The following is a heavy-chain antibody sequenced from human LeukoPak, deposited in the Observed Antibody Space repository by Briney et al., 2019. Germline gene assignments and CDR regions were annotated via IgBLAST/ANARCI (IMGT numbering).Heavy chain of an antibody. Sequence: SETLSLTCTVSGGSISSGDYYWSWIRQPPGKGLEWIGYIYYSGSTYYNPSLKSRVTISVDTSKNQFSLKLSSVTAADTAVYYCAREPLVVPAAISCYGMDVWGQGTTVTVSS. J-gene: IGHJ6*02. V-gene: IGHV4-30-4*01. CDR1: GGSISSGDYY. D-gene: IGHD2-2*01. CDR2: IYYSGST. CDR3: AREPLVVPAAISCYGMDV.